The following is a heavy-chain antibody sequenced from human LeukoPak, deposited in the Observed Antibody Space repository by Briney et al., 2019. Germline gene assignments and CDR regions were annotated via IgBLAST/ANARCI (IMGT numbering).Heavy chain of an antibody. CDR3: ARRMYYYDSSGYGGYWLDP. V-gene: IGHV4-59*08. CDR2: IYYSGST. Sequence: PSETLSLTCTVSGGSISSYYWSWIRQPPGKGLEWIGYIYYSGSTNYNPSLKSRVIISLDTSKIQFSMKLSSVTAADTAVYYCARRMYYYDSSGYGGYWLDPWGQGTLVTVSS. CDR1: GGSISSYY. J-gene: IGHJ5*02. D-gene: IGHD3-22*01.